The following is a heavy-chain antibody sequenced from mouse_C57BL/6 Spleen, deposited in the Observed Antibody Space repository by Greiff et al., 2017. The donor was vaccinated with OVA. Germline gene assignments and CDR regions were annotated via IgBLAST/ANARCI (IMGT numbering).Heavy chain of an antibody. D-gene: IGHD1-1*01. V-gene: IGHV5-17*01. CDR1: GFTFSDYG. CDR2: ISSGSSTI. J-gene: IGHJ1*03. Sequence: EVKVVESGGGLVKPGGSLKLSCAASGFTFSDYGTHWVRQAPEKGLEWVAYISSGSSTISYADTVKGRFTISRDNANNTLYLQMTSLRSEDTAMYYCARRATDGSSYAYFDVWGTGTTVTVSS. CDR3: ARRATDGSSYAYFDV.